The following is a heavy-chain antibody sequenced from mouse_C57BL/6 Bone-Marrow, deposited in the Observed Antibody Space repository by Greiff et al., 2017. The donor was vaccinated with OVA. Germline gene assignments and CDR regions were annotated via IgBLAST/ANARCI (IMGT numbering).Heavy chain of an antibody. CDR3: AREDDYDWYFDV. J-gene: IGHJ1*03. V-gene: IGHV1-82*01. CDR1: GYAFSSSW. CDR2: IYPGDGDT. Sequence: QVQLKQSGPELVKPGASVKISCKASGYAFSSSWMNWVKQRPGKGLEWIGRIYPGDGDTNYNGKFKGKATLTADKSSSIAYMQLSSLTSEDSAVYFCAREDDYDWYFDVWGTGTTVTVSS. D-gene: IGHD2-4*01.